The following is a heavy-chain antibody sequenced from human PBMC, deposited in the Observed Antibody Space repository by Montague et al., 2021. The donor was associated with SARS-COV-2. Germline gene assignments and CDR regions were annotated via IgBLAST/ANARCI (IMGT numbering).Heavy chain of an antibody. D-gene: IGHD2-2*02. V-gene: IGHV4-31*03. CDR2: NYYSGRT. Sequence: TLSLTCTFSGGSIICGVYYWSWIRQHPGKALEWIGYNYYSGRTYYKRSLESRLTISVDTSKNQFSLKLSSVTAADTAVYYCARVGIVVVPAAIVTLSYYYYTKVLGKGTTVTVSS. J-gene: IGHJ6*03. CDR3: ARVGIVVVPAAIVTLSYYYYTKV. CDR1: GGSIICGVYY.